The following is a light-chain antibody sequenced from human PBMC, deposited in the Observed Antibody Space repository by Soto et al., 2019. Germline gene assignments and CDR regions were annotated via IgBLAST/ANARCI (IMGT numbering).Light chain of an antibody. Sequence: DIQMPQSPSTLSTSVGDRVTITCRASQSISSWLAWYQQKPGKAPKLLIYDASSLESGVPARFSGSGSGTEFTLTISSLQPDDFATYYCQQYNSYQITFGQGTRLEIK. CDR1: QSISSW. CDR3: QQYNSYQIT. J-gene: IGKJ5*01. V-gene: IGKV1-5*01. CDR2: DAS.